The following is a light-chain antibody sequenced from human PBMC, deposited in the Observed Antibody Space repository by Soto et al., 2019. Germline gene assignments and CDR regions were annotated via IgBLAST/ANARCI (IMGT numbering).Light chain of an antibody. V-gene: IGKV1-39*01. CDR1: QDIGSY. CDR3: HQSYSAPRT. J-gene: IGKJ1*01. CDR2: AAS. Sequence: DIQMTQSPSSLSASLGDTVTITCRASQDIGSYINWYQQKPGRAPKLLIYAASNLQSGVPSTFSGSGYGTDFSLTISSLHPEDIATYYWHQSYSAPRTFGQGTKVEIK.